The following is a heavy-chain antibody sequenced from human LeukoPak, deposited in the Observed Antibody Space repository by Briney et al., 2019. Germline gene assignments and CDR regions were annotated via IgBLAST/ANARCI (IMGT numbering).Heavy chain of an antibody. CDR1: GLTFSSYA. Sequence: GGSLRLSCAASGLTFSSYAMSWVRQAPGKGLEWVSVISVSGGSTYYADSVKGRFTISRDNSKNTLYLQMSSLRAEDTAVYFCAKRGVVIRVFLVGFHKEAYYFDSWGQGALVTVSS. D-gene: IGHD3-10*01. CDR2: ISVSGGST. J-gene: IGHJ4*02. CDR3: AKRGVVIRVFLVGFHKEAYYFDS. V-gene: IGHV3-23*01.